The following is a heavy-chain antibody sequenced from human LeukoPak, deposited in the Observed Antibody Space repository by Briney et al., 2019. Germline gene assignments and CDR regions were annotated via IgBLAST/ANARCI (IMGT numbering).Heavy chain of an antibody. J-gene: IGHJ4*02. Sequence: SCKASGYTFTSYYMHWVRQAPGKGLEWVAVISYDGSNKYYADSVKGRFTISRDNSKNTLYLQMNSLRAEDTAVYYCARDTCTNGVCYGYWGQGTLVTVSS. V-gene: IGHV3-30-3*01. CDR2: ISYDGSNK. CDR3: ARDTCTNGVCYGY. CDR1: GYTFTSYY. D-gene: IGHD2-8*01.